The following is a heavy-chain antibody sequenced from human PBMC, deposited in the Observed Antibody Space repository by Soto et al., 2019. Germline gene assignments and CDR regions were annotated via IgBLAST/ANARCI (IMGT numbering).Heavy chain of an antibody. V-gene: IGHV3-9*01. Sequence: SGGSLRLSCAASGFTFEDYIMFWVRQAPGEGPEWVSSINWNGVTKYYSDSVRGRFTISRDNAKKSLYLQMNSLRPEDTAFYYCAKSLDGYNYEYFNHWGQGTLVTVS. CDR1: GFTFEDYI. CDR3: AKSLDGYNYEYFNH. J-gene: IGHJ1*01. D-gene: IGHD5-12*01. CDR2: INWNGVTK.